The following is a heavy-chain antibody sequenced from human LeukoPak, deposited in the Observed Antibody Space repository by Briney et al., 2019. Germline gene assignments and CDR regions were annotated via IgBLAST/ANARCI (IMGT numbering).Heavy chain of an antibody. J-gene: IGHJ4*02. CDR2: INSDGSST. CDR1: GFTFSSYW. Sequence: RAGGSLRLSCAASGFTFSSYWMHWVRQAPGKGLVWVSGINSDGSSTSYADSVKGRFTISRDNAKNTLYLQMNSLRAEDTAVYYCARSVLSSYDFWSGSFDYWGQGTLVTVSS. CDR3: ARSVLSSYDFWSGSFDY. V-gene: IGHV3-74*01. D-gene: IGHD3-3*01.